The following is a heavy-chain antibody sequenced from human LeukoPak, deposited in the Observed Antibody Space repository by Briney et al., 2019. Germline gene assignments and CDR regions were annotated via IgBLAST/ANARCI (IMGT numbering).Heavy chain of an antibody. J-gene: IGHJ4*02. D-gene: IGHD2-21*01. CDR1: GYTFIGYY. CDR2: INPNSGGT. Sequence: GASVKVSCKSSGYTFIGYYMHWVRQAPGQGLEWMGWINPNSGGTNYAQKFQGRVTMTRDTSISTVYMELSSLRSEDTAVYYCARGAIRVFFPFDYWGQGTLVTVSS. V-gene: IGHV1-2*02. CDR3: ARGAIRVFFPFDY.